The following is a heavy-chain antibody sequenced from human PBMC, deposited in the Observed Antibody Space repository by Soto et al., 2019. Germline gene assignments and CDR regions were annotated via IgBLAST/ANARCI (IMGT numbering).Heavy chain of an antibody. CDR1: GGTFSSYA. J-gene: IGHJ6*02. Sequence: QVQLVQSGAEVKKPGSSVKVSCKASGGTFSSYAISWVRQAPGQGLEWMGGIIPIFGTANYAQKFQGRVTITAEESTSTGYKGLSNPRSEETAVYYWARGPPPNPPEELGMDVWGQGTTVTVSS. D-gene: IGHD1-26*01. V-gene: IGHV1-69*01. CDR2: IIPIFGTA. CDR3: ARGPPPNPPEELGMDV.